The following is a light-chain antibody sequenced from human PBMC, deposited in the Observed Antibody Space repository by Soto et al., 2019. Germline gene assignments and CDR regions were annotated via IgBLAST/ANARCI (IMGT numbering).Light chain of an antibody. Sequence: QSVLTQPPSASGSPGQSVTISCTGTGSDVGAYNYVSWYQQHPGKAPKLMIYDVTKRPSGVPDRFSGSKSGNTASLTVSGLQAEDEADYYCSSYAGSSNRVFGGGTKVTVL. CDR3: SSYAGSSNRV. J-gene: IGLJ3*02. CDR1: GSDVGAYNY. CDR2: DVT. V-gene: IGLV2-8*01.